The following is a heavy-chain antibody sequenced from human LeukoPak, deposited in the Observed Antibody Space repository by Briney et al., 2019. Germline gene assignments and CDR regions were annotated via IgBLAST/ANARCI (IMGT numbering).Heavy chain of an antibody. J-gene: IGHJ3*02. CDR1: GGSISSGGYY. CDR3: ARGFISGAFDI. V-gene: IGHV4-31*03. D-gene: IGHD5-12*01. Sequence: SQTLSLTCTVSGGSISSGGYYWRWIPQHPGKGLEWIGYIYYSGSTYYNPSLKSRVTISVDTSKNQFSLKLSSVTAADTAVYYCARGFISGAFDIWGQGTMVTVSS. CDR2: IYYSGST.